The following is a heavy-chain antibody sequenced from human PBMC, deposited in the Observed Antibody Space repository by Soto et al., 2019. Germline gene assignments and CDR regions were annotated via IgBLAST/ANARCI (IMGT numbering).Heavy chain of an antibody. Sequence: SETLSLTCTVSGGSISSSSYYWGWIRQPPGKGLEWIGSIYYSGSTYYNPSLKSRVTISVDTSKNQFSLKLSSVTAADTAVYYCARASGYDTIDYWGQGTLVTVSS. D-gene: IGHD5-12*01. CDR3: ARASGYDTIDY. CDR2: IYYSGST. J-gene: IGHJ4*02. V-gene: IGHV4-39*01. CDR1: GGSISSSSYY.